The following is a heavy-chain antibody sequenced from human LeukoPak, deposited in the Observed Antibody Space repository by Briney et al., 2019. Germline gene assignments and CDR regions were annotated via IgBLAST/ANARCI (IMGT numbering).Heavy chain of an antibody. J-gene: IGHJ4*02. CDR3: AKFRTILTGRIDY. Sequence: GGSLRLSCAASGFTFSSYAMSWVRQAPGKGLEWVSAISGSGGSTYYADSVKGRFTISRDNSKNRLYLQMNSLRAEDTAVYYCAKFRTILTGRIDYWGQGTLVTVSS. CDR1: GFTFSSYA. CDR2: ISGSGGST. V-gene: IGHV3-23*01. D-gene: IGHD3-9*01.